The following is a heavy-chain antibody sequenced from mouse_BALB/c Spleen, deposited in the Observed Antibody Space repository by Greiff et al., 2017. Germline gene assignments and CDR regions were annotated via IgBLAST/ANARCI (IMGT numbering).Heavy chain of an antibody. Sequence: VQLVESGPGLVAPSQSLSITCTVSGFSLTSYGVHWVRQPPGKGLEWLGVIWAGGSTNYNSALMSRLSISKDNSKSQVFLKMNSLQTDDTAMYYCARGITTVVATGDYAMDYWGQGTSVTVSS. V-gene: IGHV2-9*02. CDR3: ARGITTVVATGDYAMDY. CDR2: IWAGGST. D-gene: IGHD1-1*01. CDR1: GFSLTSYG. J-gene: IGHJ4*01.